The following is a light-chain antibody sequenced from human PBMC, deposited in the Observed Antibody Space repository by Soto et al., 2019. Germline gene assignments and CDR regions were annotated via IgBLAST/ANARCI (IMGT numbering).Light chain of an antibody. CDR2: GSA. J-gene: IGKJ1*01. CDR3: QQYHSWPA. V-gene: IGKV3-15*01. CDR1: QSVFSS. Sequence: EIVMTQSPATLSVSPGERATLSCRASQSVFSSLAWYQQRPGQAPRLLIYGSATRATGIPDRFSGSGSGTEFTLNISSLQSEDSAVYYCQQYHSWPAFGQGTKVDI.